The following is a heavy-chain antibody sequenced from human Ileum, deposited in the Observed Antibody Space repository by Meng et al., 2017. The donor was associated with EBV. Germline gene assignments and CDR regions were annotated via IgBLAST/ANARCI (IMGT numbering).Heavy chain of an antibody. J-gene: IGHJ4*02. Sequence: QLQLQESGAGLGKPSETLSLTCTVSGGSISSSDYYWGWIRQPPGKGLEWIGSLYFSGSTYSNPSLESRVTISVDTSNNQFSLKLSSVTAADTAVYYCARRGYSSGWYAYDYWGQGTLVTVSS. D-gene: IGHD6-19*01. CDR3: ARRGYSSGWYAYDY. CDR2: LYFSGST. V-gene: IGHV4-39*01. CDR1: GGSISSSDYY.